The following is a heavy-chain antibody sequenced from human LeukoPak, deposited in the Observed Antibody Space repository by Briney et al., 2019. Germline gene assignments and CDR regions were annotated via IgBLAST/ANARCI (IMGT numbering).Heavy chain of an antibody. D-gene: IGHD1/OR15-1a*01. CDR1: GFTFSSYW. CDR3: AKGTKPVMTIPDY. Sequence: GGSLRLSCAASGFTFSSYWMSWVRQAPGKGLEWVANIKQDGSEKYYVDSVKGRFTISRDNAKNSLYLQMNSLRAEDTAMYYCAKGTKPVMTIPDYWGQGILVTVSS. CDR2: IKQDGSEK. J-gene: IGHJ4*02. V-gene: IGHV3-7*03.